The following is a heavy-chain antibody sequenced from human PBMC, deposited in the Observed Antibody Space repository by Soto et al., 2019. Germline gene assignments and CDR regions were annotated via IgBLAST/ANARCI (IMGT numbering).Heavy chain of an antibody. J-gene: IGHJ6*02. V-gene: IGHV1-8*01. CDR2: MNPNSGNT. CDR1: GDTFTNYD. CDR3: ARGRNGMDV. Sequence: ASVKVSCKASGDTFTNYDIKWVRQATGQGLEWMGWMNPNSGNTGYAQKFQARVTMTRNTSISTAYMELSSLRSEDTAVYYCARGRNGMDVWGQGTTVTVSS.